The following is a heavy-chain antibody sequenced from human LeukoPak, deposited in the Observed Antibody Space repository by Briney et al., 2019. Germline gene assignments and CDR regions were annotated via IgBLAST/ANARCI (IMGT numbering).Heavy chain of an antibody. V-gene: IGHV4-34*01. CDR2: INHSGST. J-gene: IGHJ3*02. D-gene: IGHD3-22*01. Sequence: KTSETLSLTCAVYGGSFSGYYWSWIRQPPGKGLEWIGEINHSGSTNYNPSLKSRATISVDTSKNQFSLKLSSVTAADTAVYYCARGRRRITMIVVTAAAAFDIWGQGTMVTVSS. CDR3: ARGRRRITMIVVTAAAAFDI. CDR1: GGSFSGYY.